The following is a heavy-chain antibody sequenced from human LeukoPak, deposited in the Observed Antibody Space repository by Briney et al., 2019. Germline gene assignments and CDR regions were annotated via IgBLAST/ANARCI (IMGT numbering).Heavy chain of an antibody. CDR1: GFTFSTYA. CDR3: AKDHRPYDDFWSGYYSDS. V-gene: IGHV3-23*01. Sequence: GGSLRLSCAASGFTFSTYAMSWVRQAPGKGLEWVSGISAGGGSTYYADSVKGRFTISRDDSKKTLNLQMNSLRAEDTAVYYCAKDHRPYDDFWSGYYSDSWGQGTLVTVSS. CDR2: ISAGGGST. D-gene: IGHD3-3*01. J-gene: IGHJ4*02.